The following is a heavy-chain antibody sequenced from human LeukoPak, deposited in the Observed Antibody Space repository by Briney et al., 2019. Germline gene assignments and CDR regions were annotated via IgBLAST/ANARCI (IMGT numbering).Heavy chain of an antibody. D-gene: IGHD1-1*01. V-gene: IGHV1-69*05. CDR3: ARGRPESPFDP. CDR2: IIPIFGTA. J-gene: IGHJ5*02. Sequence: GASVKVSCKASGGTFSSYAISWVRQAPGQGLEWMGGIIPIFGTANYAQKLQGRVTMTTDTSTSTAYMELSSLRSDDTAIYYCARGRPESPFDPWGQGTLVTVSS. CDR1: GGTFSSYA.